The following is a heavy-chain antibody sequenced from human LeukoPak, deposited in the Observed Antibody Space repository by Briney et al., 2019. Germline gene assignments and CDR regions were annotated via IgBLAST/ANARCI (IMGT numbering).Heavy chain of an antibody. CDR3: ASPGYCSGGSCWRFDY. CDR2: ISGGSTTI. D-gene: IGHD2-15*01. CDR1: GFTFSSYD. Sequence: GGSLRLSCAASGFTFSSYDMTWVRQAPGKGLEWVSYISGGSTTIYYADSVKGRFTISRDNAKNSLYLQMNSLRAEDTAVYYCASPGYCSGGSCWRFDYWGQGTLVTVSS. V-gene: IGHV3-48*01. J-gene: IGHJ4*02.